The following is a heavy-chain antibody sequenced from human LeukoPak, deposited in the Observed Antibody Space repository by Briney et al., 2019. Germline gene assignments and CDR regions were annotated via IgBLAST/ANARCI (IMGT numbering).Heavy chain of an antibody. D-gene: IGHD6-19*01. CDR1: GYTLTELS. CDR2: FDPEDGET. CDR3: ATARQWLVGLGY. Sequence: ASVKVSCKVSGYTLTELSMHWVRQAPGKGLEWMGGFDPEDGETIYAQKFQGRVTMTEDTSTDTAYMELSSLRSEDTAVYYCATARQWLVGLGYWGQGTLVTVSS. J-gene: IGHJ4*02. V-gene: IGHV1-24*01.